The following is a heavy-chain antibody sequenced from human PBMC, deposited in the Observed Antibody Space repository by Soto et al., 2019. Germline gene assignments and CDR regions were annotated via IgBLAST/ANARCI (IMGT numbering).Heavy chain of an antibody. V-gene: IGHV4-39*07. CDR2: INHSGST. CDR1: GGSISSSSYY. J-gene: IGHJ4*02. CDR3: ASSALYYDFWSGYPTFDY. D-gene: IGHD3-3*01. Sequence: PSETLSLTCTVSGGSISSSSYYWSWIRQPPGKGLEWIGEINHSGSTNYNPSLKSRVTISVDTSKNQFSLKLSSVTAADTAVYYCASSALYYDFWSGYPTFDYWGQGTLVTVSS.